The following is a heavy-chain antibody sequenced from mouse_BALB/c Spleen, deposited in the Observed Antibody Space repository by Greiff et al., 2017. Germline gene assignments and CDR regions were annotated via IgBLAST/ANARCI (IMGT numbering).Heavy chain of an antibody. Sequence: QVQLQHSGPELVKPGALVKISCKASGYTFTSYDINWVKQRPGQGLEWIGWIYPGDGSTKYNEKFKGKATLTADKSSSTAYMQLSSLTSENSAVYFCARSYYGSSYGAMDYWGQGTSVTVSS. D-gene: IGHD1-1*01. CDR1: GYTFTSYD. CDR2: IYPGDGST. CDR3: ARSYYGSSYGAMDY. V-gene: IGHV1S56*01. J-gene: IGHJ4*01.